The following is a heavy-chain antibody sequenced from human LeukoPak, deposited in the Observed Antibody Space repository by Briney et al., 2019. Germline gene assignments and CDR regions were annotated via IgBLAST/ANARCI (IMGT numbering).Heavy chain of an antibody. Sequence: GRSLRLSCAASGFTFDDYAMHWVRQAPGKGLEWVSGISWNSGSISYADSVKGRFTISRDNAKNSLYLQMNSLRAEDMALYYCAKDLEYSSSSGFDYWGQGTLVTVSS. CDR2: ISWNSGSI. CDR3: AKDLEYSSSSGFDY. J-gene: IGHJ4*02. CDR1: GFTFDDYA. D-gene: IGHD6-6*01. V-gene: IGHV3-9*03.